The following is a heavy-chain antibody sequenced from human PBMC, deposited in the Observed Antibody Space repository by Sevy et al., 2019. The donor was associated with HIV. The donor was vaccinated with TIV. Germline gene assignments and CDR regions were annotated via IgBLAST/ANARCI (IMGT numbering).Heavy chain of an antibody. V-gene: IGHV3-30*18. CDR2: ISYGGNKI. Sequence: GGSLRLSCAASGFTFSNFGMHWVRQAPGKGLEWLADISYGGNKIYYVDSVKGRFTVSRDNSKNTLYLQMNSLRAEDTAVYFCAKDGEFCSGHMCYIGWIDYWGQGTLVAVSS. CDR1: GFTFSNFG. J-gene: IGHJ4*02. CDR3: AKDGEFCSGHMCYIGWIDY. D-gene: IGHD2-15*01.